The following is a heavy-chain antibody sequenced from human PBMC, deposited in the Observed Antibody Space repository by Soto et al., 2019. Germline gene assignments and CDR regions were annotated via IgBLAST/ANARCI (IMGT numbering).Heavy chain of an antibody. V-gene: IGHV1-18*01. J-gene: IGHJ6*02. CDR3: ARLSIVGPAMLDGMDV. CDR1: GYSFTRFG. CDR2: ISAHNGDT. D-gene: IGHD1-26*01. Sequence: QAQLVQSGAEGKKPGASVKVSCKASGYSFTRFGISWVRQAPGQGLEWMGWISAHNGDTNYVQKLQGRVTMTTDTATRTTDMELRSLRYDDTAVYYCARLSIVGPAMLDGMDVWGQGTTVTVSS.